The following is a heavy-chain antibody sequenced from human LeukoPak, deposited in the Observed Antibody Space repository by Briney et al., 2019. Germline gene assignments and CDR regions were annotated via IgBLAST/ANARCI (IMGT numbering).Heavy chain of an antibody. CDR1: GFTFSIYG. CDR3: AKDRGRRSYDAVDY. Sequence: GESLRLSCAASGFTFSIYGMHWVRQAPGKGLEWVSVIWYDGSNKYYADSVKGRFTISRDNSKNTLYLEMNSLRAEDMAVYYCAKDRGRRSYDAVDYWGQGTQVTVSS. D-gene: IGHD1-26*01. J-gene: IGHJ4*02. V-gene: IGHV3-33*06. CDR2: IWYDGSNK.